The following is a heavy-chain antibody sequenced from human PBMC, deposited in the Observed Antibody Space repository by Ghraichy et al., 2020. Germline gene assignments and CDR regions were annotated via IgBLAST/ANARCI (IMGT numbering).Heavy chain of an antibody. CDR1: GFTFTSYA. Sequence: GESLNISCAASGFTFTSYAMSWVRQAPGKGLEWVSTISASGVSTYYADSVKGRFTISRDNSKNTLYLQMNSLRAEDTAVFYCARPQRALRDAFDIWGQGTMVTVSS. V-gene: IGHV3-23*01. CDR3: ARPQRALRDAFDI. CDR2: ISASGVST. J-gene: IGHJ3*02.